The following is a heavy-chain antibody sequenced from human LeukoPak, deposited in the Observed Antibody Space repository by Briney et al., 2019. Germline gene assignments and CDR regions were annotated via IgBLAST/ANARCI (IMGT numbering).Heavy chain of an antibody. CDR1: GYTFTSYA. Sequence: ASVKVSCKASGYTFTSYAMHWVRQAPGQRLEWMGWINAGNGNTKYSQEFQGRVTITRDTSASTAYMELSSLRSEDMAVYYCARDLVVGNYYMDVWGKGTTVTVSS. V-gene: IGHV1-3*03. CDR3: ARDLVVGNYYMDV. D-gene: IGHD2-15*01. J-gene: IGHJ6*03. CDR2: INAGNGNT.